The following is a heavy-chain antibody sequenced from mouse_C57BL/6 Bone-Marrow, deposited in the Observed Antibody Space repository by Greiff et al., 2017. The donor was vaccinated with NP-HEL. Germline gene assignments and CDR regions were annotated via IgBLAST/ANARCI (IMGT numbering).Heavy chain of an antibody. J-gene: IGHJ1*03. D-gene: IGHD1-1*01. CDR3: ARSDFITTVVATRYFDV. CDR2: IDPANGNT. V-gene: IGHV14-3*01. CDR1: GFNIKNTY. Sequence: EVQLQQSVAELVRPGASVKLSCTASGFNIKNTYMHWVKQRPEQGLEWIGRIDPANGNTKYAPKFQGKATITADTSSNTAYLQLSSLTSEDTAIYYCARSDFITTVVATRYFDVWGTGTTVTVSS.